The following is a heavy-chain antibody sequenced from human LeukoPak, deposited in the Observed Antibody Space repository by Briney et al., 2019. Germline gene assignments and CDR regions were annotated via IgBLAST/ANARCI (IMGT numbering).Heavy chain of an antibody. Sequence: GGSLRLSCAASGFTFNNYAMNWVRQAPGKGLEWVSSISGGGETTYYADSAKGRFTISRDNSKNTLYLQMNSLRAEDTAIYYCAKRVPAAAGTRFDYWGQGTLVTVSS. J-gene: IGHJ4*02. D-gene: IGHD6-13*01. V-gene: IGHV3-23*01. CDR3: AKRVPAAAGTRFDY. CDR1: GFTFNNYA. CDR2: ISGGGETT.